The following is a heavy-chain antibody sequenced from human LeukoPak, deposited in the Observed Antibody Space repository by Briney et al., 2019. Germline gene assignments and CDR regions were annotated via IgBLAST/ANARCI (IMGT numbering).Heavy chain of an antibody. V-gene: IGHV3-21*04. J-gene: IGHJ5*02. Sequence: GGSLRLSCAASGFTFSSYSMNWVRQAPGKGLEWVSSISSSSSYIYYADSVKGRFTISRDNAKNSLYLQMNSLRAEDTAVYYCARSRSGTNWFDPWGQGTLVTVSS. CDR1: GFTFSSYS. CDR2: ISSSSSYI. D-gene: IGHD3-10*01. CDR3: ARSRSGTNWFDP.